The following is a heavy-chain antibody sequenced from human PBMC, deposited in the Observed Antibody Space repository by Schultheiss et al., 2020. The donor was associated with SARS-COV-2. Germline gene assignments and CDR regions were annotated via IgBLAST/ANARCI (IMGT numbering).Heavy chain of an antibody. Sequence: GGSLRLSCAASGFTFSNYAMSWVRQAPGKGLEWVSVIYSGGSTYYADSVKGRFTISRDNSKNTLYLQMNSLRAEDTAVYYCAREYGSGSGWFDPWGQGTLVTVSS. CDR3: AREYGSGSGWFDP. CDR1: GFTFSNYA. J-gene: IGHJ5*02. V-gene: IGHV3-66*01. CDR2: IYSGGST. D-gene: IGHD3-10*01.